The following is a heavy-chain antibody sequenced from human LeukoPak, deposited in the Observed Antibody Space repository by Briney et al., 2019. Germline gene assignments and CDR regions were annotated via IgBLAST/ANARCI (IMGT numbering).Heavy chain of an antibody. CDR3: ARGGSPPYYLAFDI. CDR2: IGTAGDT. D-gene: IGHD1-26*01. J-gene: IGHJ3*02. Sequence: GSLRLSCAASGFTFSSYDMHWVRQATGKGLKWVSAIGTAGDTYYPGSVKGRFTISRENAKNSLYLQMNSLRAGDTAVYYCARGGSPPYYLAFDIWGQGTMVTVSS. V-gene: IGHV3-13*01. CDR1: GFTFSSYD.